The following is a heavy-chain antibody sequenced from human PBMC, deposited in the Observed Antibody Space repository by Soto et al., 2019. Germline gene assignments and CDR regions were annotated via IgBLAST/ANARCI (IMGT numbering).Heavy chain of an antibody. D-gene: IGHD5-18*01. V-gene: IGHV3-30-3*01. CDR2: ISYDGSNK. J-gene: IGHJ4*02. Sequence: QVQLVESGGGVVQPGRSLRLSCAASGFTFSSYAMHWVRQAPGKGLEWVAVISYDGSNKYYADSVKGRFTISRDNSKNTLYLQMNSLRAEDTAVYYCATDKLWLLQFDYWGQGTLVTVSS. CDR1: GFTFSSYA. CDR3: ATDKLWLLQFDY.